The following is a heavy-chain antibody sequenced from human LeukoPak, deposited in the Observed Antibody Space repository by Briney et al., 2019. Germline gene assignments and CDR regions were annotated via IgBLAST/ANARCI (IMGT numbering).Heavy chain of an antibody. CDR3: ARDLSGWYYFDY. CDR1: GFTVSSNY. CDR2: IYSGGST. D-gene: IGHD6-19*01. J-gene: IGHJ4*02. Sequence: GGSLRLSCAASGFTVSSNYMSWVRQAPGKGLEWVSVIYSGGSTYYADSVKGRFTISRDNSKNTLYLQMNSLRAEDTAVYYCARDLSGWYYFDYWGRGTLVTVSS. V-gene: IGHV3-66*02.